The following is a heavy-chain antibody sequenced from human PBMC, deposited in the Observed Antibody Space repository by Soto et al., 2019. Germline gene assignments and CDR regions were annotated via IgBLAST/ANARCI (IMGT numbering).Heavy chain of an antibody. CDR3: TPPLDMVRGVNPLYYVMDV. CDR1: GFTFSNAW. V-gene: IGHV3-15*01. Sequence: GGSLRLSCAATGFTFSNAWMSWVRQAPGKGLEWVGRIKSKTDGGTTDYAAPVKGRFTISSDDSKNTLYLQMNSLKTEDTSVYYLTPPLDMVRGVNPLYYVMDVHGKCTTVTVFS. CDR2: IKSKTDGGTT. J-gene: IGHJ6*04. D-gene: IGHD3-10*01.